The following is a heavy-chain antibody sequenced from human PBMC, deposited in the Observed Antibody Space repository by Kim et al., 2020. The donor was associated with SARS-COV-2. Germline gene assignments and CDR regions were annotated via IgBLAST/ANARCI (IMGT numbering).Heavy chain of an antibody. V-gene: IGHV3-33*05. CDR1: GFTFSSYG. D-gene: IGHD3-22*01. J-gene: IGHJ6*02. CDR3: ARDYLSTMIVLTHYGMDV. Sequence: GGSLRLSCAASGFTFSSYGMHWVRQAPGKGLEWVAVISYDGSNKYYADSVKGRFTISRDNSKNTLYLQMNSLRAEDTAVYYCARDYLSTMIVLTHYGMDVWGQGTTVTVSS. CDR2: ISYDGSNK.